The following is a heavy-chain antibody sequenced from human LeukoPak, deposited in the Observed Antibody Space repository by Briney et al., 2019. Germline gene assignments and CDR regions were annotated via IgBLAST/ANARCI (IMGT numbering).Heavy chain of an antibody. Sequence: GASVKVSCKASGYTLINYALSWVRQAPGQGLEWMGWVTPNTGNTYYAQRLQGRVTMTTDSSANTAYMELRGLTSDDTATYFCAREAMSGFSSGWYADYWGQGTLITVSS. CDR2: VTPNTGNT. CDR3: AREAMSGFSSGWYADY. CDR1: GYTLINYA. V-gene: IGHV1-18*01. J-gene: IGHJ4*02. D-gene: IGHD6-19*01.